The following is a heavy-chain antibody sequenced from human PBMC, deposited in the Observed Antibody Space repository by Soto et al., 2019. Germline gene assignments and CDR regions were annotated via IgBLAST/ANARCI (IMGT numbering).Heavy chain of an antibody. CDR2: MEPSSGRT. J-gene: IGHJ4*02. CDR3: ARDVTEGVDY. Sequence: ASVKVSCKASGYSFTGLDINWVRQTTGQGLEWMGWMEPSSGRTGYAQKFQGRVTMTRDTSINTAYMELSSLTSDDTAFYYCARDVTEGVDYWGQGNLVTVSS. CDR1: GYSFTGLD. V-gene: IGHV1-8*01. D-gene: IGHD1-20*01.